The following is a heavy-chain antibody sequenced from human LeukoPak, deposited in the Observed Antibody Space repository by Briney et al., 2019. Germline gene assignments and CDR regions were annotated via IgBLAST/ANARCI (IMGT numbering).Heavy chain of an antibody. D-gene: IGHD3/OR15-3a*01. CDR3: ARDPFTTWTIGNNWLDP. CDR1: GYTFTGYY. Sequence: GASVKVSCKASGYTFTGYYMHWVRQAPGQGLEWMGWINPNTGGTNYAQKFQGRVTMSRDTSINTAYMELSRLRSDDTAVYYCARDPFTTWTIGNNWLDPWGQGTLVTVSS. V-gene: IGHV1-2*02. CDR2: INPNTGGT. J-gene: IGHJ5*02.